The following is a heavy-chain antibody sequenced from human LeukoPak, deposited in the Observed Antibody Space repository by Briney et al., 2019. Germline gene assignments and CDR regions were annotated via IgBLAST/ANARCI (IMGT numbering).Heavy chain of an antibody. Sequence: GGSLRLSCAASGFTFSSYAMTWVRQAPGKGLEWVSSFSGSGGSRYYADSVKGRFTISRDNAKNSLYLQMNSLRAEDTAVYYCAELGITMIGGVWGKGTTVTISS. CDR1: GFTFSSYA. V-gene: IGHV3-23*01. J-gene: IGHJ6*04. CDR2: FSGSGGSR. CDR3: AELGITMIGGV. D-gene: IGHD3-10*02.